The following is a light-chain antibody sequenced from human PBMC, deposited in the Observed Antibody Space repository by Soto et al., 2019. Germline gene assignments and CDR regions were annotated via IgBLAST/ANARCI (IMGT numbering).Light chain of an antibody. CDR3: YSYAGSFTWV. Sequence: QSALTQPRSVSGSPGQSVTISCTGTSNDVGGNNFVSWYQQLPGKAPKLMISEVSNRPSGVSNRFSGSKSGNTASLTISGLQADDEGDYYCYSYAGSFTWVFGGGTQLTV. V-gene: IGLV2-11*01. CDR1: SNDVGGNNF. CDR2: EVS. J-gene: IGLJ3*02.